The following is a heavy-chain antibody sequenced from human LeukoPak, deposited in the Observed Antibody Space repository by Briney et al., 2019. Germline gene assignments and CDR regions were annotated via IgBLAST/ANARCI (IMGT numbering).Heavy chain of an antibody. J-gene: IGHJ4*02. D-gene: IGHD2/OR15-2a*01. CDR2: ISGSGGST. V-gene: IGHV3-23*01. CDR1: GFTFSSYA. CDR3: AKVHDTTISHPPGDY. Sequence: GGSLRLSCAASGFTFSSYAMSWVRQAPGKGLEWVSAISGSGGSTYYADSVKGRFTISRDNSKNTLSLQMNSLRVEDTAVYYCAKVHDTTISHPPGDYWGRGTLVTVSS.